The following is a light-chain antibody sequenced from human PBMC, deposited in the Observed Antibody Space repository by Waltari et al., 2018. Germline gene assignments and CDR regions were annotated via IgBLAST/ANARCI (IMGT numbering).Light chain of an antibody. CDR3: QQYGSSPYT. J-gene: IGKJ2*01. Sequence: EIVLTQSPGTLSLSPGERAXLSCRASQSVSSSYLAWYQQKPGQAPRLLIYGASSRATGIPXRFSGSGSGTDFTLTXXRLEPEDFAVYXCQQYGSSPYTFGQGTKLEIK. CDR2: GAS. V-gene: IGKV3-20*01. CDR1: QSVSSSY.